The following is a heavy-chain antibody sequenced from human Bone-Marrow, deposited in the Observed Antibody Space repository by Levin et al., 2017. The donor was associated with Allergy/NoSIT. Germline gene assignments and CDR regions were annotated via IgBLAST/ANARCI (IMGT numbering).Heavy chain of an antibody. J-gene: IGHJ3*02. CDR2: ISGSGGTT. Sequence: SCAVSGFTFSSYAMSWVRQAPGKGLEWVSAISGSGGTTYYADSVKGRFTISRDNSKNTLYLQMNTLRAEDTAVYYCARDRGYYDSSGYSSGGDDAFDIWGQGTTVTVSS. CDR3: ARDRGYYDSSGYSSGGDDAFDI. D-gene: IGHD3-22*01. V-gene: IGHV3-23*01. CDR1: GFTFSSYA.